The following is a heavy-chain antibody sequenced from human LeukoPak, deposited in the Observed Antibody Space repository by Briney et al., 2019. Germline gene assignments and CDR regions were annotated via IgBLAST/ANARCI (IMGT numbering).Heavy chain of an antibody. CDR2: ISSSSSYI. CDR1: GFTFSSYS. Sequence: GGSLRLSCAASGFTFSSYSMNWVRQAPGKGLEWVLSISSSSSYIYYADSVKGRFTISRDNAKNSLYLQMNSLRAEDTAVYYCAAIPGTVELDYWGQGTLVTVSS. J-gene: IGHJ4*02. D-gene: IGHD1-26*01. CDR3: AAIPGTVELDY. V-gene: IGHV3-21*01.